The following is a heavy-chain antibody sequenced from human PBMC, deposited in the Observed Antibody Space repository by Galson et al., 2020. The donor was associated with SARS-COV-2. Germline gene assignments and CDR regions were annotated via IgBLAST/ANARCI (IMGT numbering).Heavy chain of an antibody. V-gene: IGHV3-13*01. D-gene: IGHD4-17*01. J-gene: IGHJ6*03. Sequence: GGSLRLSCAASGFTFSSYDMHWVRQATGKGLEWVSAIGTAGDTYYPGSVKGRFTISRENAKNSLYLQMNSLRAGDTAVYYCARGVTTVKLRGGVVYYYYMDGWGKGTTVTVSS. CDR2: IGTAGDT. CDR1: GFTFSSYD. CDR3: ARGVTTVKLRGGVVYYYYMDG.